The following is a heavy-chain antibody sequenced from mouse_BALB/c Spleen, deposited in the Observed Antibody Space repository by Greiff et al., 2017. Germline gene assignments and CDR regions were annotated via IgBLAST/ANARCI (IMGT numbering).Heavy chain of an antibody. J-gene: IGHJ2*01. V-gene: IGHV3-5*02. Sequence: VQLKESGPGLVKPSQTVSLTCTVTGISITTGNYRWSWIRQFPGNKLEWIGYIYYSGTITYNPSLTSRTTITRDTSKNQFFLEMNSLTAEDTATYYCARERGKGTFDYWGQGTTLTVSS. D-gene: IGHD1-3*01. CDR3: ARERGKGTFDY. CDR2: IYYSGTI. CDR1: GISITTGNYR.